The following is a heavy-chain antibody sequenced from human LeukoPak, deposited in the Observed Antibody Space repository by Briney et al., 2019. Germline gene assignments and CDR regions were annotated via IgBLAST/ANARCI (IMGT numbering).Heavy chain of an antibody. Sequence: ASVTVSCKASGYTFTSHGISWLRQAPGQGLEWLGWISAYNGNTKIAQKLQGRVTMTTDTSTSTAYMELRSLRSDDTAVYYCAKADSVSIAVAGLSYFDYWGQGTLVTVSS. CDR3: AKADSVSIAVAGLSYFDY. D-gene: IGHD6-19*01. J-gene: IGHJ4*02. CDR2: ISAYNGNT. CDR1: GYTFTSHG. V-gene: IGHV1-18*01.